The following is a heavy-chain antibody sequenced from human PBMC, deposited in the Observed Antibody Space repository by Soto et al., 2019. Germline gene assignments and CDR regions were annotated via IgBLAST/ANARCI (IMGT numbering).Heavy chain of an antibody. V-gene: IGHV4-59*01. CDR1: GGSISSYY. CDR2: IYYSGST. J-gene: IGHJ4*02. CDR3: ARGGSSGNDY. Sequence: QVQLQESGPGLVKPSETLSLTCTVSGGSISSYYWSWIRQPPGKGLEWIGYIYYSGSTNYNPSLKSRVTISVDTSKNQFSLKLSSVTAADTAVYYCARGGSSGNDYWGQVTLVTVSS. D-gene: IGHD3-22*01.